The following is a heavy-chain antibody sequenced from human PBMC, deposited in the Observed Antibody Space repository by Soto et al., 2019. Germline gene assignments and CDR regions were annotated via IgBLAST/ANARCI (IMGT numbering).Heavy chain of an antibody. D-gene: IGHD4-17*01. CDR3: ARDFVHGDHPEYFQH. V-gene: IGHV3-66*01. CDR1: GFTVSSNY. Sequence: GGSLRLSCAASGFTVSSNYMNWVRQDQGKGLEWVSVIYSGGSTYYADSVKGRLTISRDNSKNTLSLQMNSLRAEDTAVYYCARDFVHGDHPEYFQHWGQGTLVTVSS. CDR2: IYSGGST. J-gene: IGHJ1*01.